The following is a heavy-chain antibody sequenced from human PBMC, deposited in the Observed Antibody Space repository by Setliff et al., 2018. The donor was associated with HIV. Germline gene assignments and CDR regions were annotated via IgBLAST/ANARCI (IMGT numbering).Heavy chain of an antibody. Sequence: ASVKVSCKASGYTSTNYYIHWVRQAPGQGLEWMGLINPSGGRTSYAQKFQGRLTMTRDTSRSTVYMELSSLRSEDTAVYYCAGCYYDSSGPTDAFDIWGQGTVVTVSS. V-gene: IGHV1-46*01. CDR1: GYTSTNYY. CDR2: INPSGGRT. CDR3: AGCYYDSSGPTDAFDI. D-gene: IGHD3-22*01. J-gene: IGHJ3*02.